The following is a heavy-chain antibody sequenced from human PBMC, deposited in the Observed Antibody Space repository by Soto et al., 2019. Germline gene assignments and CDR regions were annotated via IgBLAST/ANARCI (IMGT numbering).Heavy chain of an antibody. CDR1: GDSVSGNSAA. CDR3: ARQCPYYEGSDTSFDY. CDR2: TYYRSKWYN. V-gene: IGHV6-1*01. J-gene: IGHJ4*02. D-gene: IGHD3-16*01. Sequence: SQTLSLTCAISGDSVSGNSAAWNWIRQPPSRGLEWLGRTYYRSKWYNDYAVSVKSRITVTPDTSKNQFSLHLNSVTPEDTAVYYSARQCPYYEGSDTSFDYWRQGALVTVAS.